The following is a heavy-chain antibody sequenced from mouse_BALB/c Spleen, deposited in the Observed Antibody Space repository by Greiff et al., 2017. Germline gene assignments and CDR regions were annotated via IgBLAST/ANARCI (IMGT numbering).Heavy chain of an antibody. D-gene: IGHD2-14*01. V-gene: IGHV5-9-4*01. CDR1: GFTFSSYA. J-gene: IGHJ3*01. Sequence: EVHLVESGGGLVKPGGSLKLSCAASGFTFSSYAMSWVRQSPEKRLEWVAEISSGGSYTYYPDTVTGRFTISRDNAKNTLYLEMSSLRSEDTAMYYCARDRYDAPFAYWGQGTLVTVSA. CDR3: ARDRYDAPFAY. CDR2: ISSGGSYT.